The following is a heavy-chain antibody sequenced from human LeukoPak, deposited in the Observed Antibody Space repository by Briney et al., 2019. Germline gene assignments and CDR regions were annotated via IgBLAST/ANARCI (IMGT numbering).Heavy chain of an antibody. CDR1: GYTFTGYY. CDR2: INPNSGGT. D-gene: IGHD2-2*01. J-gene: IGHJ4*02. Sequence: ASVKVSCKASGYTFTGYYMHWVRQAPGQGLEWMGWINPNSGGTNYAQKFQGRVTMTRDTSISTAYMELSRLRSDDTAVYYCARDDRSVVVPAAMPSIWGQGTLVTVSS. CDR3: ARDDRSVVVPAAMPSI. V-gene: IGHV1-2*02.